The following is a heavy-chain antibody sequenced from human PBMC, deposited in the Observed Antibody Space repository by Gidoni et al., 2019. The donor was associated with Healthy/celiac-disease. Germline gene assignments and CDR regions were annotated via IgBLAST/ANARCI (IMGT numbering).Heavy chain of an antibody. CDR3: AREKRWGFDY. J-gene: IGHJ4*02. Sequence: QVQLVESGGGVVQPGRSLRLSCAASGFTLSSYAMNWVRQAPGKGQEWVAVISYDGSNKYYADSVKGRFTISRDNSKNTLYLQMNSLRAEDTAVYYCAREKRWGFDYWGQGTLVTVSS. D-gene: IGHD7-27*01. CDR2: ISYDGSNK. CDR1: GFTLSSYA. V-gene: IGHV3-30-3*01.